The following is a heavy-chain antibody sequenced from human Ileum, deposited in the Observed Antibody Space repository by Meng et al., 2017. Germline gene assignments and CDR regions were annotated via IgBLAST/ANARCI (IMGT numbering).Heavy chain of an antibody. D-gene: IGHD1-26*01. CDR3: AREWSGSYRHFDY. V-gene: IGHV4-4*02. J-gene: IGHJ4*02. CDR2: IHHSGST. CDR1: GGSISTSDW. Sequence: QVQLQESGPGLLKPSGTLSLTCAVSGGSISTSDWWSWVRQPPGKGLEWIGEIHHSGSTNYNPSLKSRVTISVDKSKNQFSLKLNSVTAADTAVYYCAREWSGSYRHFDYWGQGTLVIAS.